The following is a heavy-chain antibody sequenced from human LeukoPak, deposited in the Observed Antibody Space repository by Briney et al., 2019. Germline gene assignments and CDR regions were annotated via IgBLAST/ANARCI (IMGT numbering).Heavy chain of an antibody. Sequence: GRSLRLSCAASGFTFGSYGMHWVRQAPGKGLEWVAVIWYDGSNKYYADSVKGRFTISRDNSKNTLYLQMNSLRAEDTAVYYCAKGSGVWGSYRGIDYWGQGTLVTVSS. V-gene: IGHV3-33*06. J-gene: IGHJ4*02. D-gene: IGHD3-16*02. CDR1: GFTFGSYG. CDR2: IWYDGSNK. CDR3: AKGSGVWGSYRGIDY.